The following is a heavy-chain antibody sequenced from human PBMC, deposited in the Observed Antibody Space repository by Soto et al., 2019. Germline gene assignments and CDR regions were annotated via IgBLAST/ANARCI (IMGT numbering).Heavy chain of an antibody. CDR3: VRIPRGGGTCYAPTFDY. CDR1: GYSFVDYS. V-gene: IGHV1-18*01. CDR2: TSAYNGNT. D-gene: IGHD2-15*01. J-gene: IGHJ4*02. Sequence: QVQLVQSGPEVKTPGASVKVPCKASGYSFVDYSFTWVRQAPGQGLEWMGLTSAYNGNTKDGQKFQGRVTITTGTSTGTAYMALRILRSDDTAVYFGVRIPRGGGTCYAPTFDYWGQGAVVTVSS.